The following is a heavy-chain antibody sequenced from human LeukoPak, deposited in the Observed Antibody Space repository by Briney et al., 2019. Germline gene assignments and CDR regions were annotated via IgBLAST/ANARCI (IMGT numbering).Heavy chain of an antibody. CDR2: IYYSGST. CDR1: GASISNYY. J-gene: IGHJ5*02. V-gene: IGHV4-59*01. D-gene: IGHD3-10*01. CDR3: ARAVRGTRFDP. Sequence: SETLSLTCTVSGASISNYYWNWIRQPPGKGLEWIGSIYYSGSTNYNLPLKSRVTISLDTSKNQLSLKLSSVTAADTAVYYCARAVRGTRFDPWGQGTLVTVSS.